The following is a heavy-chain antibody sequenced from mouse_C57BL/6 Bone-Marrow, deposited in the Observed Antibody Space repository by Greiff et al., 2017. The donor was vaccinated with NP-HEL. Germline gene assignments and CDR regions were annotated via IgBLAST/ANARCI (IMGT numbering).Heavy chain of an antibody. CDR1: GYTFTSYW. J-gene: IGHJ2*01. CDR2: IDPSDSYP. V-gene: IGHV1-69*01. D-gene: IGHD1-1*01. Sequence: VKLMEPGAELVMPGASVKLSCKASGYTFTSYWMHWVKQRPGQGLEWIGEIDPSDSYPTYNQKLTGKSTLTVDKASSTAYMQLSSLTSEDSAVYYCSFITTVVNDWGQGTTLTVSS. CDR3: SFITTVVND.